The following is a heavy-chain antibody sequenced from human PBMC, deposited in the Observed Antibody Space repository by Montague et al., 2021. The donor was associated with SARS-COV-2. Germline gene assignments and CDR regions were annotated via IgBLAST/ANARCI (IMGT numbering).Heavy chain of an antibody. CDR3: ARGVEWLLFNVFDY. D-gene: IGHD3-3*01. Sequence: SLRLSCAASGFTFSSYSMNLVRQAPGKGLEWVSSISSSSSYIYYADSGNGRFTISRDNAKNSLYLQMNSLRAEDTAVYYCARGVEWLLFNVFDYWGQGTLVTVSS. CDR1: GFTFSSYS. CDR2: ISSSSSYI. V-gene: IGHV3-21*01. J-gene: IGHJ4*02.